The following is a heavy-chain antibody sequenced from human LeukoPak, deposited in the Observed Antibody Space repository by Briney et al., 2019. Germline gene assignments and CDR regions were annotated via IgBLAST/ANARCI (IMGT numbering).Heavy chain of an antibody. D-gene: IGHD5-12*01. J-gene: IGHJ3*02. V-gene: IGHV5-51*01. Sequence: GESLKISCKGSGYSFISYWIGWVRQMPGKGLEWMGIIYPGDLDTRYSPSFQGQVTISADKSISTAYLQWSSLKASDTAMVYCARQGAQTEEWWLRTPGGAFDIWGQGTMVTVSS. CDR2: IYPGDLDT. CDR1: GYSFISYW. CDR3: ARQGAQTEEWWLRTPGGAFDI.